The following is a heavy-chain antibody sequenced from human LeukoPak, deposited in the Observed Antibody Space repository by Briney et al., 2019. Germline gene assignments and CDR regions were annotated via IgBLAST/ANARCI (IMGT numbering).Heavy chain of an antibody. D-gene: IGHD3-16*01. V-gene: IGHV3-53*01. CDR1: GFTVSHYY. Sequence: GGSLRLSCAASGFTVSHYYMTWVRQAPGKGLECVSVIYSGGSTYSADSVKGRFTISRDNSRNMVYLQMSSLRAEDTAVYYCARDSLGSMEYWGQGTLVTVSS. CDR3: ARDSLGSMEY. J-gene: IGHJ4*02. CDR2: IYSGGST.